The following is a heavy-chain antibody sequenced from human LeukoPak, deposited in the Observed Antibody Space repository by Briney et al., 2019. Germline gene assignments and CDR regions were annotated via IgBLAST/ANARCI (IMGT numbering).Heavy chain of an antibody. CDR2: IKEGGSEK. CDR1: GITFSDYW. CDR3: ARIYGANSKYYFDY. Sequence: GGSLRLSCAASGITFSDYWMSWVRQAPGKGPEWVANIKEGGSEKYYMGSVKGRFTISRDNAKNSLYLQMNSLRAEDTAVYYCARIYGANSKYYFDYWGQGTLVTVSS. V-gene: IGHV3-7*01. D-gene: IGHD4-23*01. J-gene: IGHJ4*02.